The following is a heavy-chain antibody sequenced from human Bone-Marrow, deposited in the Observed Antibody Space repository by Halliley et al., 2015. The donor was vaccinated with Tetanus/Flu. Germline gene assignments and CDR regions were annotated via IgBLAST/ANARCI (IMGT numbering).Heavy chain of an antibody. V-gene: IGHV4-61*01. CDR1: GGSVSSPSDY. D-gene: IGHD6-13*01. J-gene: IGHJ6*02. CDR2: IYFSGST. CDR3: ARDLPSSACMDV. Sequence: TLSLTCTVSGGSVSSPSDYWSWIRQPPGKGLEWIGYIYFSGSTNYNPSLKSRLTIPLDTSKNQFSLRLTSVTAADTAVYYCARDLPSSACMDVWGQGTTVTVSS.